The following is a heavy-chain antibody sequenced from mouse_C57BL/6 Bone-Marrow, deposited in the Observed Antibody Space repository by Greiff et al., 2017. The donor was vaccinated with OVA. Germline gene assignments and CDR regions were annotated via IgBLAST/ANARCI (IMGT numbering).Heavy chain of an antibody. Sequence: EVKLQESGGDLVKPGGSLKLSCAASGFTFSSYGMSWVRQTPDKRLEWVATISSGGSYTYYPDSVKGRFTISRDNAKNTLYLQMSSLKSEDTAMYYCARHPRGVLRAGYYAMDYWGQGTSVTVSS. D-gene: IGHD1-1*01. CDR2: ISSGGSYT. CDR1: GFTFSSYG. CDR3: ARHPRGVLRAGYYAMDY. V-gene: IGHV5-6*01. J-gene: IGHJ4*01.